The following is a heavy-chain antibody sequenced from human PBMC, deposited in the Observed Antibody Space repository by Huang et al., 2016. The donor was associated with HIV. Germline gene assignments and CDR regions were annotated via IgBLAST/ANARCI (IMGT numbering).Heavy chain of an antibody. Sequence: EVQLVESGGALVKPGGSLRLSCAASGFTLKKAWMSWGSQTAGKGREWVGLIKSKNDGGTTNYAAPVKGRFTVSRDDSKNTFYLQMNSLTSEDTAVYYCTTWARTSAGGNWVQGTLVTVSS. D-gene: IGHD6-25*01. CDR2: IKSKNDGGTT. V-gene: IGHV3-15*02. CDR1: GFTLKKAW. CDR3: TTWARTSAGGN. J-gene: IGHJ4*02.